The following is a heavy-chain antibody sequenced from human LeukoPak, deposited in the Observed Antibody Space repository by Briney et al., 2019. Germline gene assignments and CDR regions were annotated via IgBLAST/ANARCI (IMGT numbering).Heavy chain of an antibody. CDR2: IYYSGST. Sequence: PSETLSLTCTVSGGSFSSYCWSWIRHPPGKGLEWIGYIYYSGSTNYNPSLQSRVTISLDTSKNPFSLKLSSVTAADTAVYYCATDRRGREFDYWGQGTLVTVSS. D-gene: IGHD3-10*01. J-gene: IGHJ4*02. V-gene: IGHV4-59*01. CDR1: GGSFSSYC. CDR3: ATDRRGREFDY.